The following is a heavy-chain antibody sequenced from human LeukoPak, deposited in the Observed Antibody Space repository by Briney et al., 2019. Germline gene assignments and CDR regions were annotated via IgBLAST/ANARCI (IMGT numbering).Heavy chain of an antibody. Sequence: ASVKVSCKASGYTFTSYDINWVRQAPGQGFGWLGMINPTDAGTTYAPKFHGRVTMTRDTSTSTVYMELSSLRSEDTAIYYCARGYYYDTSGHPFDPWGQGTLVTVSS. CDR1: GYTFTSYD. CDR3: ARGYYYDTSGHPFDP. J-gene: IGHJ5*02. V-gene: IGHV1-46*01. D-gene: IGHD3-22*01. CDR2: INPTDAGT.